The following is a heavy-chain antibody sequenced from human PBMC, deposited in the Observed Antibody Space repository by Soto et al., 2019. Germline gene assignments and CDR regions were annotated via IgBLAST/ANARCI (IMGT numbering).Heavy chain of an antibody. CDR2: IYYNGNA. CDR3: ARHFVAVVIKGWGY. Sequence: QLQLQESGPGLVKPSETLSLSCSVSGGSINRSNYYWDWIRQTPGKGLEWIGTIYYNGNAYYNPSLKSRVTISVDTSKNQFSLKLISVTAAATAVYYCARHFVAVVIKGWGYWGQGTLVTVSS. J-gene: IGHJ4*02. D-gene: IGHD3-22*01. CDR1: GGSINRSNYY. V-gene: IGHV4-39*01.